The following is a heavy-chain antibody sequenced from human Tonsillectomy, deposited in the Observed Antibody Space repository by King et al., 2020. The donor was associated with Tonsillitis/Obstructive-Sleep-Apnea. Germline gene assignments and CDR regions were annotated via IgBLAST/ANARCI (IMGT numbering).Heavy chain of an antibody. D-gene: IGHD3-9*01. CDR1: GFPFSTYE. CDR2: ISNSGTTI. Sequence: VQLVESGGGLVQPGGSLRLSCTASGFPFSTYEMNWVRQAPGKGLEWVSYISNSGTTIYYADSVQGRFTTSRDNAENSLSLQMNNLGAEGAAVYYCHARYYPNDHWGQGTLVTVSS. CDR3: HARYYPNDH. V-gene: IGHV3-48*03. J-gene: IGHJ4*02.